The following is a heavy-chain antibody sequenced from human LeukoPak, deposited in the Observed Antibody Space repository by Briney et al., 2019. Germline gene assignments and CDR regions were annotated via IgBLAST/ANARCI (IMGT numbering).Heavy chain of an antibody. V-gene: IGHV3-23*01. CDR2: ISGSGGST. CDR3: AKGSVVVPAAPHFFDY. Sequence: GGSLRLSCAASGFTFSSYAMSWVRQAPGKGLEWVSAISGSGGSTYYAGSVKGRFTISRDNSKNTLYLQMNSLRAEDTAVYYCAKGSVVVPAAPHFFDYWGQGTLVTVSS. CDR1: GFTFSSYA. D-gene: IGHD2-2*01. J-gene: IGHJ4*02.